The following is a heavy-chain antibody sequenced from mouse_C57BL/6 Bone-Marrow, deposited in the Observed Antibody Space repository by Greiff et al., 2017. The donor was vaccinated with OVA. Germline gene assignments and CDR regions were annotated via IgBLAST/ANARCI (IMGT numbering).Heavy chain of an antibody. J-gene: IGHJ1*03. CDR1: GFTFSSYA. V-gene: IGHV5-4*01. CDR3: AREPFPGLYFDV. Sequence: EVKLVESGGGLVKPGGSLKLSCEASGFTFSSYAMSWVRQTPEKRLEWVATISDGGSYTYYPDNVKGRFTISRDNAKNNLYLRKSHLESEDTAMYYCAREPFPGLYFDVWGTGTTVTVSS. D-gene: IGHD1-2*01. CDR2: ISDGGSYT.